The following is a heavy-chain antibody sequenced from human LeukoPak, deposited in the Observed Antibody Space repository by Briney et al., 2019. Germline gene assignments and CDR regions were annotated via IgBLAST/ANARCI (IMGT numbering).Heavy chain of an antibody. CDR2: ISSSSSTI. J-gene: IGHJ4*02. Sequence: GGSLRLSCAASGFTFSSYSMNWVRQAPGKGPEWVSYISSSSSTIYYADSVKGRFTISRDNAKNSLYLKMNSLRDEDTAVYYCARALYDSSGYYHGVFDYWGQGTLVTVSS. CDR3: ARALYDSSGYYHGVFDY. CDR1: GFTFSSYS. D-gene: IGHD3-22*01. V-gene: IGHV3-48*02.